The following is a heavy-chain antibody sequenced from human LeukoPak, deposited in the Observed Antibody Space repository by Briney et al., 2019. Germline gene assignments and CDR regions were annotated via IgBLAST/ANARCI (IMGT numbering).Heavy chain of an antibody. CDR1: GGSISSSSYY. CDR2: IYYSGST. CDR3: ASQGGSSEYFQH. V-gene: IGHV4-39*07. J-gene: IGHJ1*01. Sequence: PSETLSLTCTVSGGSISSSSYYWGWIRQPPGKGLEWIGSIYYSGSTYYNPSLKSRVTISVDTSKNQFSLKLSSVTAADTAVYYCASQGGSSEYFQHWGQGTLVTVSS. D-gene: IGHD1-26*01.